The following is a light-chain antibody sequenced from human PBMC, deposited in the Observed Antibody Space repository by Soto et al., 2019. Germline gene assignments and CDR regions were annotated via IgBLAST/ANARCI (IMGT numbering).Light chain of an antibody. CDR2: INN. V-gene: IGLV1-44*01. CDR3: GVSDSSLTTYF. CDR1: SSNIGSNT. J-gene: IGLJ1*01. Sequence: QSVLTQPPSASGAPGQRVTISCSGSSSNIGSNTVNWYQQLPGTAPKLLIYINNQRPSGVPDRFSGSKSGTSASLAISGLQSEDEADHYCGVSDSSLTTYFLGTGTKVTVL.